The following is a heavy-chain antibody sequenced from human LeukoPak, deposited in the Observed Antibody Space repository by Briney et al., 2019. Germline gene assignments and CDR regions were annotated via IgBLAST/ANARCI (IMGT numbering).Heavy chain of an antibody. J-gene: IGHJ4*02. CDR3: AKRQIIVVSAFDY. V-gene: IGHV3-23*01. D-gene: IGHD2-2*01. CDR2: ISGSGGST. CDR1: GFTLSRYA. Sequence: AGGSVRLSGAASGFTLSRYAMSWVRQAPRKGLEGVSAISGSGGSTYYADSVKGRFTISRDNSKNTLYLQMNSLRAEDTAVYYCAKRQIIVVSAFDYWGQGTLVTVSS.